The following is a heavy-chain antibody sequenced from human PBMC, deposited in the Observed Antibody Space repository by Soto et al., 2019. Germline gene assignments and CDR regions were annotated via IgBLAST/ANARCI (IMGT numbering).Heavy chain of an antibody. Sequence: SVKFSCKGSGDTYNRYTITWPRQAPGQGLEWMGRIIPMFGIASYAQNFQGRVTITADKSTSTAYMELSSLRSEDTAVYYCARDSGRSDFESSGISGEEVWGHG. V-gene: IGHV1-69*04. D-gene: IGHD3-9*01. CDR3: ARDSGRSDFESSGISGEEV. J-gene: IGHJ6*02. CDR2: IIPMFGIA. CDR1: GDTYNRYT.